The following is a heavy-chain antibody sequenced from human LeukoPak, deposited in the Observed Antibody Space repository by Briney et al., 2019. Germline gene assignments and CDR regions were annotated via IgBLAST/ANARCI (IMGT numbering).Heavy chain of an antibody. CDR3: ARHVSPAAWLRCHGDAFDI. CDR1: GVSLSSYY. Sequence: SETLSLTCTVSGVSLSSYYWSWIRQTPGKGLEWIGYISYSGSTDYNPSLKSRVTISVDTSKNQSSLKRSSVTAADTAVYYCARHVSPAAWLRCHGDAFDIWGQGTMVTVSS. D-gene: IGHD5-12*01. V-gene: IGHV4-59*08. CDR2: ISYSGST. J-gene: IGHJ3*02.